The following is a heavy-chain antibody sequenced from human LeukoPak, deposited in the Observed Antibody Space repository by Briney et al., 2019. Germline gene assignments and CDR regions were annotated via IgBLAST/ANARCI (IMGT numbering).Heavy chain of an antibody. CDR1: GDSFTSSNYY. V-gene: IGHV4-39*01. Sequence: SETLSLTCTVAGDSFTSSNYYWDLIRQPPGKWLEWIGSIDYTGTTYYNSTLKSRLTISGDTSKNQFSLKLTSVSAADTAVYYCASRGQYFAEIDNWGQGTLVAVSS. D-gene: IGHD3-9*01. J-gene: IGHJ4*02. CDR3: ASRGQYFAEIDN. CDR2: IDYTGTT.